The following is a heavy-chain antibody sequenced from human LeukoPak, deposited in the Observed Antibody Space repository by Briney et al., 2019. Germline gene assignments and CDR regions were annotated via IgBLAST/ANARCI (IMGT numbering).Heavy chain of an antibody. CDR2: INTNTGNP. V-gene: IGHV7-4-1*02. CDR1: GYTFTSYA. CDR3: ARDGTGDILTGYKGGNWFDP. J-gene: IGHJ5*02. D-gene: IGHD3-9*01. Sequence: ASVKVSCKASGYTFTSYAMNWVRQAPGQGLEWMGWINTNTGNPTYAQGFTGRFVFSLDTSVSTAYLQISSLKAGDTAVYDCARDGTGDILTGYKGGNWFDPWGQGTLVTVSS.